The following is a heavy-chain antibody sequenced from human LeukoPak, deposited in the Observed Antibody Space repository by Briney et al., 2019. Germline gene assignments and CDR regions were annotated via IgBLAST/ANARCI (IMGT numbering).Heavy chain of an antibody. Sequence: SETLSLTSNVSGGSINRYFWSWIRQPPGKGLEWIGYIYHSGSTKYNPSLMSRVTMSIDTSKNQFSLSLSSVTAADTAVYYCARERHDLWSAYHFDSWGLGTLVIVSS. CDR1: GGSINRYF. CDR2: IYHSGST. CDR3: ARERHDLWSAYHFDS. D-gene: IGHD3-3*01. V-gene: IGHV4-59*01. J-gene: IGHJ4*02.